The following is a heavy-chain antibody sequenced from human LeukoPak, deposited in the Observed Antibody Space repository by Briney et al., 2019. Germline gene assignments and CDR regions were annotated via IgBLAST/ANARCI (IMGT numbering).Heavy chain of an antibody. D-gene: IGHD6-19*01. V-gene: IGHV3-23*01. CDR2: ISGSGGST. Sequence: PGGSLRLSCAASGFTFSSYAMSWVRQAPGKGLEWVSAISGSGGSTYYADSVKGRFTISRDNSKNTLYLQMNSLRAEDTAVYYCAKGRAYLYSSGWYAYWGQGTLVTVSS. CDR1: GFTFSSYA. CDR3: AKGRAYLYSSGWYAY. J-gene: IGHJ4*02.